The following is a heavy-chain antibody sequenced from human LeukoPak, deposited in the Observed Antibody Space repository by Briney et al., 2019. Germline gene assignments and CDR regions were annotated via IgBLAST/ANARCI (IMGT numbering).Heavy chain of an antibody. Sequence: GASVKVSCKASGYTFTVYYMHWVRQAPGQGLEWMGRINPNSGGTNYAQKFQGRVTMTRGTSISTAYMELSRLRSDDTAVYYCARTQRYSCLHYWGQGTLVTVSS. CDR2: INPNSGGT. V-gene: IGHV1-2*06. J-gene: IGHJ4*02. CDR1: GYTFTVYY. CDR3: ARTQRYSCLHY. D-gene: IGHD5-18*01.